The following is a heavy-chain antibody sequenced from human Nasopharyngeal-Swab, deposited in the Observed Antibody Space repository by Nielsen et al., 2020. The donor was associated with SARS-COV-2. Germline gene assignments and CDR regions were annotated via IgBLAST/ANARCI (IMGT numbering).Heavy chain of an antibody. V-gene: IGHV1-46*01. J-gene: IGHJ6*03. Sequence: SVTVSCKASGYTFTSYYMHWVRPAAGQGLEWMGIINPSGGSTSYAQKFQGRVTMTRDTSTSTVHMELSSLRSEDTAVYYCARDLVTALGYYYYMDVWGKGTTVTVSS. CDR3: ARDLVTALGYYYYMDV. CDR2: INPSGGST. D-gene: IGHD7-27*01. CDR1: GYTFTSYY.